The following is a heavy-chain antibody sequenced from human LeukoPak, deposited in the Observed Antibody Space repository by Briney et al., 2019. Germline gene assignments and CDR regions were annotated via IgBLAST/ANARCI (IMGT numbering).Heavy chain of an antibody. D-gene: IGHD6-13*01. CDR3: AKEPYSSSWYLDY. J-gene: IGHJ4*02. Sequence: GGSLRLSCAASGFTFTNYVMTWVRQAPGKGLEWLSGISVSGADTYYADSVKGRFTISRDNSKNTLYLQMNSLRAEDTAVYYCAKEPYSSSWYLDYWGQGTLVTVSS. CDR1: GFTFTNYV. V-gene: IGHV3-23*01. CDR2: ISVSGADT.